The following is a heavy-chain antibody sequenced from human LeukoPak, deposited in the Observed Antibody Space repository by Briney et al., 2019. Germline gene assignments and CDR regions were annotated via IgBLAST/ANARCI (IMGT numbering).Heavy chain of an antibody. CDR1: GYSISSGYY. D-gene: IGHD3-3*01. CDR3: ARLYDFWSGYELDC. J-gene: IGHJ4*02. CDR2: IYHSGST. V-gene: IGHV4-38-2*01. Sequence: SETLSLTCAVSGYSISSGYYWGWIRQPPGKGLEWIGSIYHSGSTYYNPSLKSRVTISVDTSKNQFSLKLSSVTAADTAVYYCARLYDFWSGYELDCWGQGTLVTVSS.